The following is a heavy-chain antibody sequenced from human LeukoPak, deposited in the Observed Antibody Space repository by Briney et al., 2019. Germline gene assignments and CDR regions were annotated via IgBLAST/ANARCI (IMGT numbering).Heavy chain of an antibody. Sequence: PGGSLRLSCAASGFTFSSYGMHWVRQAPGKGLEWVAVIWYDGSNKYYADSVKGRFTISRDNSKNTLYLQMNSLRAEDTAVYYCARGLEQWLVPRYYFDYWGQGTLVTVSS. CDR3: ARGLEQWLVPRYYFDY. V-gene: IGHV3-33*01. CDR2: IWYDGSNK. D-gene: IGHD6-19*01. J-gene: IGHJ4*02. CDR1: GFTFSSYG.